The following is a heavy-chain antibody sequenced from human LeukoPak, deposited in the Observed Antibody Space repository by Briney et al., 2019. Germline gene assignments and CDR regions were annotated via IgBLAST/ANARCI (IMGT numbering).Heavy chain of an antibody. J-gene: IGHJ4*02. Sequence: GGSLRLSCAASGFTFSSYGMHWVRQAPDKGLEWVAVISYDGSNKYYADSVKGRFTISRDNSKNTLYLQMNSLRAEDTAVYYCAKGYTQWLIGGGDYFDYWGQGTLVTVSS. V-gene: IGHV3-30*18. CDR3: AKGYTQWLIGGGDYFDY. D-gene: IGHD6-19*01. CDR2: ISYDGSNK. CDR1: GFTFSSYG.